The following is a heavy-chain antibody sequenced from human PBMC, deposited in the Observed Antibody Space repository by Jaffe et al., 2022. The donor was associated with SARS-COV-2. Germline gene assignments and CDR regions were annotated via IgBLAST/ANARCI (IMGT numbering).Heavy chain of an antibody. CDR2: ISSSSSYI. D-gene: IGHD6-13*01. CDR1: GFTFSSYS. V-gene: IGHV3-21*01. CDR3: ARAVEQQLVRPIYGMDV. Sequence: EVQLVESGGGLVKPGGSLRLSCAASGFTFSSYSMNWVRQAPGKGLEWVSSISSSSSYIYYADSVKGRFTISRDNAKNSLYLQMNSLRAEDTAVYYCARAVEQQLVRPIYGMDVWGQGTTVTVSS. J-gene: IGHJ6*02.